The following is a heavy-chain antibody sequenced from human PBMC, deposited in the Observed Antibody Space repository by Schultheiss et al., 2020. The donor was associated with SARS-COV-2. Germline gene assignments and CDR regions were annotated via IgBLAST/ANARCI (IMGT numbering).Heavy chain of an antibody. CDR2: IYYSGST. D-gene: IGHD4-17*01. CDR1: GGSISSYY. V-gene: IGHV4-59*01. CDR3: ARDGYGDYYSTYWYFDL. J-gene: IGHJ2*01. Sequence: GSLRLSCTVSGGSISSYYWSWIRQPPGKGLEWIGYIYYSGSTNYNPSLKSRVTISVDTSKNQFSLKLSSVTAADTAVYYCARDGYGDYYSTYWYFDLWGRGTLVTVSS.